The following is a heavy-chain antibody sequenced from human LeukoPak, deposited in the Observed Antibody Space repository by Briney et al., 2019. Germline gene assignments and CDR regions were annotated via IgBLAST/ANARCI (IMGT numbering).Heavy chain of an antibody. Sequence: PGGSLRLSCAAAGSTFNTYAMAWVRQAPGKGLEWVSAIIDSGDSTYYGDSVKGRFAISRDDSRNTLYPQMSNLRAEDTAIYYCAKGSRRSYPYYFDYWGQGTLVTVSS. CDR2: IIDSGDST. V-gene: IGHV3-23*01. D-gene: IGHD1-26*01. CDR1: GSTFNTYA. CDR3: AKGSRRSYPYYFDY. J-gene: IGHJ4*02.